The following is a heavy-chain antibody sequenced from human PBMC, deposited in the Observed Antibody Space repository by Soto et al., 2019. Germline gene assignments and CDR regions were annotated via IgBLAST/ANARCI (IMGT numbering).Heavy chain of an antibody. J-gene: IGHJ4*02. Sequence: EVQLLESGGGLVQPGGSLRLSCAASGVFFSSYAMSWVRQAPGKVLEWVSGIGGSGGYKSYADPVKGRFTISRDKSKNTLYWQMESLGAEDTAVDYCAKDAAMVRSTFTYFDYWGQGTRVAVSS. CDR2: IGGSGGYK. V-gene: IGHV3-23*01. CDR1: GVFFSSYA. CDR3: AKDAAMVRSTFTYFDY. D-gene: IGHD2-8*01.